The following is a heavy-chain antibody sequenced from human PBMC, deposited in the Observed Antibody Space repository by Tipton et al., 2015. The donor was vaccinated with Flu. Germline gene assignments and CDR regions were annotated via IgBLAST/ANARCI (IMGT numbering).Heavy chain of an antibody. D-gene: IGHD3-10*01. CDR3: ARVGAVTMVRGLAFDAFDI. J-gene: IGHJ3*02. CDR1: GASISSESYY. Sequence: TLSLTYTVSGASISSESYYWGWIRQPPGKGLEWIGNIYHSGSTNYNPSLKSRVTISLDKSKNQFSLNLSSVTAADTAVYYCARVGAVTMVRGLAFDAFDIWGLGTMVAVSS. V-gene: IGHV4-39*07. CDR2: IYHSGST.